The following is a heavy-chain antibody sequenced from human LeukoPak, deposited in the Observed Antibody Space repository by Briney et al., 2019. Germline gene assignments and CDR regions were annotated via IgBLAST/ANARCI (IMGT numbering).Heavy chain of an antibody. CDR2: ISTFNGNT. D-gene: IGHD5-12*01. CDR3: ARGRGSTSRY. CDR1: GYTFSSYG. Sequence: ASVKVSCKASGYTFSSYGITWVRQAPGQGLEWMGWISTFNGNTNYAQNLQGRVTMTADTSTSTAYMELRSLISDDTAVCYCARGRGSTSRYWGQGTLVTVSS. J-gene: IGHJ4*02. V-gene: IGHV1-18*01.